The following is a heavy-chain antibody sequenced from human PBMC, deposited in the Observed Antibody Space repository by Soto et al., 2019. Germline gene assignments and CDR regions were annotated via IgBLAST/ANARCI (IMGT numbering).Heavy chain of an antibody. CDR3: ARGGNIRGYSYCYDYYYGMDV. CDR2: INHSGST. V-gene: IGHV4-34*01. CDR1: GGSFIGYY. Sequence: SETLSLTFAVYGGSFIGYYWSWIRQPPGKGLEWIGEINHSGSTNYNPSLKSRVTISVDTSKNQFSLKLSSVTAADTAVYYCARGGNIRGYSYCYDYYYGMDVWGQGTTVTVSS. J-gene: IGHJ6*02. D-gene: IGHD5-18*01.